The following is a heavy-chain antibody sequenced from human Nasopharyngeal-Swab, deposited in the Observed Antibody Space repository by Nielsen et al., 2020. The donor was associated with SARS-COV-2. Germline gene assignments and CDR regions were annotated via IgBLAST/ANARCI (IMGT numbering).Heavy chain of an antibody. Sequence: GESLKISCVASGFTFSSYSMYWVRQAPGMGLEWVSVVYAGGSTFYADSVKGRFTISRDNSKNKLYLQMNNLRPEDTAMYYCASPVFGVVSDAFDLWGQGTMVTVSS. CDR1: GFTFSSYS. J-gene: IGHJ3*01. D-gene: IGHD3-3*01. CDR2: VYAGGST. CDR3: ASPVFGVVSDAFDL. V-gene: IGHV3-53*01.